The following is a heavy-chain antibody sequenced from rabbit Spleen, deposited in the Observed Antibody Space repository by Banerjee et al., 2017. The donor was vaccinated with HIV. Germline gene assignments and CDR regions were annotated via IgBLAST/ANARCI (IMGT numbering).Heavy chain of an antibody. D-gene: IGHD2-1*01. V-gene: IGHV1S40*01. CDR3: ARDPYALNGGGSFAL. Sequence: QSLEESGGDLVKPGASLTLTCTASEFSFSNNVYMCWVRQAPGKGLEWIACIYIASGSTYYASWAKGRFTISKTSSTTVTLQMTSLTAADTATYFCARDPYALNGGGSFALWGPGTLVTVS. CDR2: IYIASGST. J-gene: IGHJ4*01. CDR1: EFSFSNNVY.